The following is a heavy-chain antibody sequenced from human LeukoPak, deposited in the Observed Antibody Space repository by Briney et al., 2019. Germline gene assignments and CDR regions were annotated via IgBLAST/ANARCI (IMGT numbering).Heavy chain of an antibody. D-gene: IGHD3-22*01. Sequence: GGSLRLSCAASGFTFSNYNMNWVRQAPGKGLEWISYIGIRSSTIYYADSVKGRFTISRDNAKNSLYLHMNSLRAEDTAVYYCARDFYYDSTTPYYMDVWGKGTTVTVSS. CDR3: ARDFYYDSTTPYYMDV. J-gene: IGHJ6*03. V-gene: IGHV3-48*01. CDR2: IGIRSSTI. CDR1: GFTFSNYN.